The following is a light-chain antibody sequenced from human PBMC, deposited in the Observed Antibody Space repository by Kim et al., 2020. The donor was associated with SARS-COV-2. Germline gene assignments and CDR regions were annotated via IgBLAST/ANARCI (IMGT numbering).Light chain of an antibody. Sequence: QAVVTQGSSLTVSPGGTVTLTCGSSTGIVTSGHYPYWFQQKPGQAPRTLVYHTTNKHSWTPARFSGSLLGGKAALTLSGALPEDEAYYYCLLSFSDAPPKFGGGTQLTVL. CDR2: HTT. J-gene: IGLJ3*02. CDR3: LLSFSDAPPK. V-gene: IGLV7-46*01. CDR1: TGIVTSGHY.